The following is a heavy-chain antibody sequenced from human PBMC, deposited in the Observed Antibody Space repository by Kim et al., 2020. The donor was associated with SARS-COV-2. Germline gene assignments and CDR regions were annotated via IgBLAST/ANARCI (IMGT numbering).Heavy chain of an antibody. CDR3: ARLAAVAGIHRLDP. CDR2: INAGNGNT. J-gene: IGHJ5*02. D-gene: IGHD6-19*01. Sequence: ASVKVSCKASGYTFTSYAMHWVRQAPGQRLEWMGWINAGNGNTKYSQKFQGRVTITRDTSASTAYMELSSLRSEDTAVYYCARLAAVAGIHRLDPWGQGTLVTVSS. CDR1: GYTFTSYA. V-gene: IGHV1-3*01.